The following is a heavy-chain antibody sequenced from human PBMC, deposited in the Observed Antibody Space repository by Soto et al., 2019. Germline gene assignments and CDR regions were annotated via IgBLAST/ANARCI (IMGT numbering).Heavy chain of an antibody. CDR3: ARQLFTYDYVWGSYHPPYYYYIMDV. J-gene: IGHJ6*02. Sequence: SETLSLTCTVSGVSISGGTYFWGWIRQPPGKGLEWIGSIYYSGNTYYNPSLKSRVTISVDTSKNHFSLKLSSVTAADTAVYYCARQLFTYDYVWGSYHPPYYYYIMDVWGQGTTVTVS. CDR1: GVSISGGTYF. V-gene: IGHV4-39*02. CDR2: IYYSGNT. D-gene: IGHD3-16*02.